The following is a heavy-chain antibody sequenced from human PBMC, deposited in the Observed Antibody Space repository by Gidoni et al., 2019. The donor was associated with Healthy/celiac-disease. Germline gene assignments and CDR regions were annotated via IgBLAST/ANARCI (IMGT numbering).Heavy chain of an antibody. Sequence: QLQLQESGPGLVRSLRRPCPSPALSLVAPFSSSSYYWGWIRQPPGKGLEWIGSIYYIGSTDYNPSLKSRVTISVETSKNQFSRKLSSVTAADTAVYYCATELHSIPHAGQYGMDVWGQGTTVTVSS. CDR2: IYYIGST. D-gene: IGHD3-3*02. V-gene: IGHV4-39*01. J-gene: IGHJ6*02. CDR1: VAPFSSSSYY. CDR3: ATELHSIPHAGQYGMDV.